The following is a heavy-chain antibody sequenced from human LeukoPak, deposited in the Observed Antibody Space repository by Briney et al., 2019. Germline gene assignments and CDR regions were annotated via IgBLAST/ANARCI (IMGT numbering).Heavy chain of an antibody. CDR3: AKDSSGYYHDSYYYYMDV. J-gene: IGHJ6*03. D-gene: IGHD3-22*01. Sequence: GGSLRLSCAASGFTFSNYAMSWVRQAPGKGLEWVSAISGSGGSTYYADSVKGRFTISRDNSNNTLYLQMNSLRAEDTAVYYCAKDSSGYYHDSYYYYMDVWGKGTTVTVSS. CDR1: GFTFSNYA. CDR2: ISGSGGST. V-gene: IGHV3-23*01.